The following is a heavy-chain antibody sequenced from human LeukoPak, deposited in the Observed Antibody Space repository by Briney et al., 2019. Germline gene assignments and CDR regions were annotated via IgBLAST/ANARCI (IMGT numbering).Heavy chain of an antibody. V-gene: IGHV3-43*02. CDR3: ARDHVYGGADY. J-gene: IGHJ4*02. CDR2: TSGDGITT. CDR1: GFTFHNYA. Sequence: PVGSLRLSCAPSGFTFHNYAIHWVRQAPRKGLEWVSLTSGDGITTYFADSVKGRFTIARDNSKSSLFLQMNRLRTEDTALYYCARDHVYGGADYWGQGTLVTVSS. D-gene: IGHD5/OR15-5a*01.